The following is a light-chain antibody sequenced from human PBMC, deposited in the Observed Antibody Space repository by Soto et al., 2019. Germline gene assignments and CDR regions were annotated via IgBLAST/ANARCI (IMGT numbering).Light chain of an antibody. V-gene: IGLV2-8*01. J-gene: IGLJ2*01. CDR3: SSYAGSNNLL. CDR1: SSDVGGYNY. CDR2: EVN. Sequence: QSALTQPPSASGSPGQSVTISCTGTSSDVGGYNYVSWYQQHPDKAPKHMIYEVNKRPSGVPDRFSGSKSGNTASLTVSGLQAEDEADYYCSSYAGSNNLLFGGGTKLTVL.